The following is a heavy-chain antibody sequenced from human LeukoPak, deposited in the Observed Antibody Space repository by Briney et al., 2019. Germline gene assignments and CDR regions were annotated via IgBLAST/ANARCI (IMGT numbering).Heavy chain of an antibody. CDR1: GGFFSGYY. J-gene: IGHJ4*02. V-gene: IGHV4-34*01. Sequence: SETLSLTCAVYGGFFSGYYWSWIRQPPGKGLGWIGEINHSGSTNYNPSLKSRVTISVDTSKNQFSLKLSSVTAADTAVYYCARGPVSWAIFARTSRWHYFDYWGQGTLVTVSS. D-gene: IGHD3-3*01. CDR3: ARGPVSWAIFARTSRWHYFDY. CDR2: INHSGST.